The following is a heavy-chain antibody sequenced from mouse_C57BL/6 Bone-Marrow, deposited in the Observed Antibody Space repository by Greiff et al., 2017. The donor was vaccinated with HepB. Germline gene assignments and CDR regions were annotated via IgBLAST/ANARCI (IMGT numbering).Heavy chain of an antibody. CDR2: IYPSDSET. Sequence: QVQLQQPGAELVRPGSSVKLSCKASGYTFTSYWMDWVKQRPGQGLEWIGNIYPSDSETHYNQKFKDKATLTVDKSASTAYMQLSSLTSEDSAVYYCASGRDDGYPAWFAYWGKGTLVTVSA. CDR1: GYTFTSYW. CDR3: ASGRDDGYPAWFAY. D-gene: IGHD2-3*01. J-gene: IGHJ3*01. V-gene: IGHV1-61*01.